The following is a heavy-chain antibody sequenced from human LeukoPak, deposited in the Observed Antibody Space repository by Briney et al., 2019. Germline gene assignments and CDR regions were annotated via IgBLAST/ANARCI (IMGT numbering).Heavy chain of an antibody. D-gene: IGHD1-26*01. CDR1: GFSFGSYA. CDR3: AKGKVNHLGALDF. CDR2: VSESGDGT. J-gene: IGHJ4*02. Sequence: PGGSLRLSCAASGFSFGSYAMSWVRQAPGKGLEWVSSVSESGDGTYYADSVMGRFIISRDNSRKTFHLQMDSLRADDTAIYYCAKGKVNHLGALDFWGQGTLVTVSS. V-gene: IGHV3-23*01.